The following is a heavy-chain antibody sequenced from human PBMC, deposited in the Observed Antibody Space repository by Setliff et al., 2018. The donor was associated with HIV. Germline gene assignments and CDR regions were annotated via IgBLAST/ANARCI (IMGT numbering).Heavy chain of an antibody. CDR3: ARDSLPPPQQYYDFWSGLDS. CDR2: LIPSFGTS. D-gene: IGHD3-3*01. Sequence: VKVSCKASGGTFSSYTFSWVRQAPGQGLEWMGGLIPSFGTSNHAQKFQGRVTLTADKSTDTAYMELRSLRSEDTAVYYCARDSLPPPQQYYDFWSGLDSWGQGTLVTVSS. J-gene: IGHJ4*02. CDR1: GGTFSSYT. V-gene: IGHV1-69*13.